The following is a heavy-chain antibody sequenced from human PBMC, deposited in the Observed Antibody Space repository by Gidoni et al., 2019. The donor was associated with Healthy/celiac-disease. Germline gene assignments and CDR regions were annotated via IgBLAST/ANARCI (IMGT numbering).Heavy chain of an antibody. CDR3: AAVGSTNSLFGYYYGMDV. V-gene: IGHV1-58*01. CDR2: IVVGSGNT. D-gene: IGHD2-2*01. CDR1: GFTFTSPA. Sequence: QMQLVQSGPEVKKPGTSVKVFCKASGFTFTSPAVQWVRQARGQRLEWIGWIVVGSGNTNDAQKFQERVTITRDMSTSTAYMELSSLRSEDTAVYYWAAVGSTNSLFGYYYGMDVWGQGTTVTVSS. J-gene: IGHJ6*02.